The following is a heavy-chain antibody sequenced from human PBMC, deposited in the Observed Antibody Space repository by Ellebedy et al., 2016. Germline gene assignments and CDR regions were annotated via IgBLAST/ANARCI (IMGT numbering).Heavy chain of an antibody. CDR3: ARVLYDHVWGSVPNDC. V-gene: IGHV3-7*01. CDR1: GFTLSRYW. J-gene: IGHJ4*02. Sequence: GGSLRLSCAASGFTLSRYWMTWVRQAPGKGLEWVANIKQDGSEKYYVDSVKGRFTISRDNAKNSLYLQMSSLRAEDTAVYYCARVLYDHVWGSVPNDCWGQGTLVTVSS. CDR2: IKQDGSEK. D-gene: IGHD3-16*01.